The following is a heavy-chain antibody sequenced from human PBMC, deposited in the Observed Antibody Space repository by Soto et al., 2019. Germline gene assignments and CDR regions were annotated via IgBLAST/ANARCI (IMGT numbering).Heavy chain of an antibody. V-gene: IGHV3-23*04. Sequence: EVQLVQSGGGLVQPGGSLRLSCTASGLMFSTYGFYWVRQAPGKGLEWVSSIVGSGERSFYADSVKGRFTISRDNSNNTLYLQMNSLRVEDTAIYYCAKGGDFDYWGQGTLVSVST. J-gene: IGHJ4*02. CDR1: GLMFSTYG. D-gene: IGHD1-26*01. CDR2: IVGSGERS. CDR3: AKGGDFDY.